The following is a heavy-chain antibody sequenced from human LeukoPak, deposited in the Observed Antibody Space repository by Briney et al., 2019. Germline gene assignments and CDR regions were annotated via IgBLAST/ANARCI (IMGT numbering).Heavy chain of an antibody. CDR3: ARLAFSYCSGGACSRFDY. V-gene: IGHV5-51*01. Sequence: GESLKISCQGAGYSFTTYWIAWVRQIPGRGLEWMGIIYPGDSHIRYSPSFEGQVTISADKSIGTAYLQWSSLKASDTAMYYCARLAFSYCSGGACSRFDYWGHGTLVTVSS. CDR1: GYSFTTYW. J-gene: IGHJ4*01. CDR2: IYPGDSHI. D-gene: IGHD2-15*01.